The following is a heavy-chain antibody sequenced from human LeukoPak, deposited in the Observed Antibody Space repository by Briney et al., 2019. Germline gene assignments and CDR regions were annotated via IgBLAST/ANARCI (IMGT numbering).Heavy chain of an antibody. CDR3: ARRGYNWKFDY. J-gene: IGHJ4*02. D-gene: IGHD1-20*01. CDR1: GFTFDSYE. Sequence: PGVSLRLSCAASGFTFDSYEMDRVRQAPGKGLEWVSYISSSGNTIYYADSVKGRFTISRDNAKNSLFLQMNSLRAEDTAVYYCARRGYNWKFDYWGQGTLVTVSS. V-gene: IGHV3-48*03. CDR2: ISSSGNTI.